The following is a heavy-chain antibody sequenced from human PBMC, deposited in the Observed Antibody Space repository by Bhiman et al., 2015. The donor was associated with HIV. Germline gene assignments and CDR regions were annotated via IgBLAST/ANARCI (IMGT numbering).Heavy chain of an antibody. J-gene: IGHJ4*02. CDR2: ISYDGSIE. V-gene: IGHV3-30-3*01. D-gene: IGHD2-15*01. Sequence: QVQLVESGGGVVQPGGSLRLSCAASAFTFRIYGMHWVRQAPDKGLEWVAAISYDGSIEYYADSVRGRFTISRDNSKNTLYMQMNSLTIDDSAVYYCAKGGSYCSGGSCYSSGKLDHWGQGTLVTVSS. CDR1: AFTFRIYG. CDR3: AKGGSYCSGGSCYSSGKLDH.